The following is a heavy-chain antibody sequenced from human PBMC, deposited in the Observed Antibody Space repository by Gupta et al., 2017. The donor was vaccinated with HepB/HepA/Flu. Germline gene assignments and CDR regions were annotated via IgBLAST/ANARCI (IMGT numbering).Heavy chain of an antibody. J-gene: IGHJ6*02. Sequence: QVQLVQSGAEVKKPGASVKVSCKASGYTFTSYDINWVRQATGQGLEWMGWMNPNSGNTGYAQKFQGRVTMTRNTSISTAYMELSSLRSEDKAVYYCARGITIFGVVRYYYYYGMDVWGQGTTVTVSS. D-gene: IGHD3-3*01. V-gene: IGHV1-8*01. CDR3: ARGITIFGVVRYYYYYGMDV. CDR2: MNPNSGNT. CDR1: GYTFTSYD.